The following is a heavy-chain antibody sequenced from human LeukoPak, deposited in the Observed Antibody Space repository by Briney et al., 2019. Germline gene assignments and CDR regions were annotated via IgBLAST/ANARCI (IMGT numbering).Heavy chain of an antibody. CDR3: ARDLSGFGESNWFDP. J-gene: IGHJ5*02. V-gene: IGHV4-59*12. Sequence: PSETLSLTCTVSGGSISSYYWSWIRQPPGKGLEWIGYIYYSGSTNYNPSLKSRVTISVDTSKNQFSLKLSSVTAADTAVYYCARDLSGFGESNWFDPWGQGTLVTLSS. CDR1: GGSISSYY. D-gene: IGHD3-10*01. CDR2: IYYSGST.